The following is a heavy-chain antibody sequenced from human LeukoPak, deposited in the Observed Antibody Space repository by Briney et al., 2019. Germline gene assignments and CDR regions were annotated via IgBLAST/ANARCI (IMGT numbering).Heavy chain of an antibody. D-gene: IGHD6-19*01. CDR3: ARGSRRGYSSGWYGGFDY. CDR2: INHSGST. V-gene: IGHV4-34*01. Sequence: SETLSLTCAVYGGSFSGYYWSWIRQPPGKGLEWIGEINHSGSTNYNPSLKSRVTISVDTSENQFSLKLSSVTAADTAVYYCARGSRRGYSSGWYGGFDYWGQGTLVTVSS. CDR1: GGSFSGYY. J-gene: IGHJ4*02.